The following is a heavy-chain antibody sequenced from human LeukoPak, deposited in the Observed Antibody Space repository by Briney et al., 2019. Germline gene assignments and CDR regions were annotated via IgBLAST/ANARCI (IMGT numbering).Heavy chain of an antibody. Sequence: PSETLSLTCAVYGGSFSGYYWSWIRQPPGKGLEWIGEINHSGSTNYNPSLKSRVTISVDTSKNQFSLRLSSVTAADTAVYYCARGGHSSGYYAWYWFDPWGQGTLVTVSS. CDR3: ARGGHSSGYYAWYWFDP. V-gene: IGHV4-34*01. CDR1: GGSFSGYY. CDR2: INHSGST. J-gene: IGHJ5*02. D-gene: IGHD3-22*01.